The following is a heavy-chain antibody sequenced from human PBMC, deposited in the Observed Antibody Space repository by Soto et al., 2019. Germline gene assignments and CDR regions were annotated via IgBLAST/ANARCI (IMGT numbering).Heavy chain of an antibody. CDR3: ARGGSEGGLDI. V-gene: IGHV4-59*01. J-gene: IGHJ6*02. Sequence: QMQLQESGPGVVKPSETLSLTCTVSGAPISVFYWTWIRQAPGKGLEWIGYLYYTGNTNYNPSLKSRVGMSMDTSKKHFYLTLTSATAADTAMYFCARGGSEGGLDIWGQGTTVTVSS. CDR2: LYYTGNT. D-gene: IGHD3-10*01. CDR1: GAPISVFY.